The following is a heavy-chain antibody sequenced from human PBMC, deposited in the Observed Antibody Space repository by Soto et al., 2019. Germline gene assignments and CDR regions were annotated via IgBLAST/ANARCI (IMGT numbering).Heavy chain of an antibody. V-gene: IGHV3-33*01. Sequence: GGSLRLSCAASGFTFSSYGMHWVRQAPGKGLEWVAVIWYDGSNKYYAGSVKGRFTISRDNSKNTLYLQMNSLRAEDTAVYYCARDLGYYYGSGSYYGMDVWGQGTTVTVSS. J-gene: IGHJ6*02. D-gene: IGHD3-10*01. CDR3: ARDLGYYYGSGSYYGMDV. CDR2: IWYDGSNK. CDR1: GFTFSSYG.